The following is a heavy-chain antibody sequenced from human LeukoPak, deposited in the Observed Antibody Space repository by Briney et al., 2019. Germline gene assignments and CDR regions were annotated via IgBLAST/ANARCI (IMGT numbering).Heavy chain of an antibody. CDR2: IRYGGSNK. J-gene: IGHJ4*02. CDR3: ARDYDFWSGYYSPTRGYFGY. D-gene: IGHD3-3*01. Sequence: PGGSLRLSCAASGFTFSGSGMHWVRQAPGKGLEWVTFIRYGGSNKYYTESVKGRFTISRDNSKNTMYLQMDSLRAEDTAVYYCARDYDFWSGYYSPTRGYFGYWGQGTLVTVSS. V-gene: IGHV3-30*02. CDR1: GFTFSGSG.